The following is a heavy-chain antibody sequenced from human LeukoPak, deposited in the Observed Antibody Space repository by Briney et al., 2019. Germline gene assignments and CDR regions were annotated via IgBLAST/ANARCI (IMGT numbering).Heavy chain of an antibody. CDR2: FDPEDGET. CDR1: GYTITELS. V-gene: IGHV1-24*01. Sequence: ASVKVSCKVSGYTITELSMHWVRQAPGKGLEWMGGFDPEDGETIYAQKFQGRVTMTEDTSTDTAYMELSSLRSADTAVYYCASEYKYDSSGANAFDIWGQGTMVTVSS. D-gene: IGHD3-22*01. J-gene: IGHJ3*02. CDR3: ASEYKYDSSGANAFDI.